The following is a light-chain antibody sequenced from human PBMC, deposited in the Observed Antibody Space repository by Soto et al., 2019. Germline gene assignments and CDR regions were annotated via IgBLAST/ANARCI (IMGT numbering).Light chain of an antibody. CDR1: NSNLGAGYD. V-gene: IGLV1-40*01. Sequence: QSVLTQPPSVSGVPGQRVTISCTGNNSNLGAGYDVHWYQQLPGAAPKLVVFGNRNRPSGVPERFSGSKSGTSASLAITGLQAEGEADYYCQAYDYSLTAFVFGGGTKLTVL. CDR2: GNR. J-gene: IGLJ3*02. CDR3: QAYDYSLTAFV.